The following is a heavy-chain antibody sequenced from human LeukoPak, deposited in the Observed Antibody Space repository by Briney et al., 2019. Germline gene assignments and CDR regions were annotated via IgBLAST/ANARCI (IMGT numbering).Heavy chain of an antibody. CDR2: INHSGST. D-gene: IGHD5-18*01. V-gene: IGHV4-34*01. CDR1: GGSFSGYY. CDR3: ARDPYSSGYYASFDP. J-gene: IGHJ5*02. Sequence: DPSETLSLTCAVYGGSFSGYYWSWIRQPPGKGLEWIGEINHSGSTNYNPSLKSRVTISVDTSKNRFSLRMWSVAAADTAVYYCARDPYSSGYYASFDPWGQGTLVTVSS.